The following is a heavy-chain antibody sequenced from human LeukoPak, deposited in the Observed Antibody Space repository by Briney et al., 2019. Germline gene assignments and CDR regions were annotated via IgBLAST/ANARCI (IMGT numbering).Heavy chain of an antibody. CDR1: GFTFSSYS. Sequence: GGSLRLSCAASGFTFSSYSMNWVRQAPGKGLEWISSISSSSSYIYYADSVKGRFTISRDNAKNSLYLQMNSLRAEDTAVYYCARDQRSLTGRVDYWGQGTLVTVSS. J-gene: IGHJ4*02. V-gene: IGHV3-21*01. D-gene: IGHD3-9*01. CDR2: ISSSSSYI. CDR3: ARDQRSLTGRVDY.